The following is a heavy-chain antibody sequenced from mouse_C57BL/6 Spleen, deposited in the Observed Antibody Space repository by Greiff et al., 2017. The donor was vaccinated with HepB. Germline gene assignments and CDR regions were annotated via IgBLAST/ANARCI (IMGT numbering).Heavy chain of an antibody. J-gene: IGHJ3*01. CDR1: GFTFSSYG. V-gene: IGHV5-6*01. Sequence: EVQVVESGGDLVKPGGSLKLSCAASGFTFSSYGMSWVRQTPDKRLEWVATISSGGSYTYYPDSVKGRFTISRDNAKNTLYLQMSSLKSEDTAMYYGARQGLGPWFAYWGQGTLVTVSA. CDR3: ARQGLGPWFAY. D-gene: IGHD4-1*01. CDR2: ISSGGSYT.